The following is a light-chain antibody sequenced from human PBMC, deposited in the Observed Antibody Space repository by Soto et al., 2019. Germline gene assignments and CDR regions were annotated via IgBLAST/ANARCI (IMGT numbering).Light chain of an antibody. Sequence: EIVLTQSPGTLSLSPGQRGTLSCSASQSLINSYLAWYQQKPGQAPRLLIYDASSRATGIPDRFSGSGSGTDFTLTISRLEPEDFAVFYCQQYAISPSTFGQGTRLEIK. CDR2: DAS. V-gene: IGKV3-20*01. J-gene: IGKJ5*01. CDR3: QQYAISPST. CDR1: QSLINSY.